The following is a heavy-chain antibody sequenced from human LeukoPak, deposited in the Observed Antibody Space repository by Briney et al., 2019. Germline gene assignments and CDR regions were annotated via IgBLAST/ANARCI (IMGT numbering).Heavy chain of an antibody. CDR1: GGSISSYY. Sequence: SETLSLTCTVSGGSISSYYWSWIRQPPGKGLEWIGYIYYSGSTNYNPSLKSRVTISIDTSKNQSSLKLSSVTAADTAVYYCARAIMVGTTPFDYWGQGTLVTVSS. J-gene: IGHJ4*02. V-gene: IGHV4-59*01. CDR3: ARAIMVGTTPFDY. CDR2: IYYSGST. D-gene: IGHD1-26*01.